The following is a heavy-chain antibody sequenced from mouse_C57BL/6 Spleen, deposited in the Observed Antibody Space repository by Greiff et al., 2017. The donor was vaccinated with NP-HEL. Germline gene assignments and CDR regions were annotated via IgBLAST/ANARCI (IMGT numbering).Heavy chain of an antibody. CDR3: ARRNYGSSFYCYAMDY. D-gene: IGHD1-1*01. CDR1: GFTFSSYG. CDR2: ISSGGSYT. J-gene: IGHJ4*01. V-gene: IGHV5-6*02. Sequence: EVKLVESGGDLVKPGGSLKLSCAASGFTFSSYGMSWVRQTPDKRLEWVATISSGGSYTYYPDSVKGRFTISRDNAKNTLYLQMSSLKSEDTAMYYCARRNYGSSFYCYAMDYWGKGTSVTVSS.